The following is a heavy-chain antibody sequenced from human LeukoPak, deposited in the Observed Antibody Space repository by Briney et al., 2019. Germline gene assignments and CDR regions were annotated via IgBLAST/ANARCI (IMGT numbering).Heavy chain of an antibody. CDR2: INHSGST. CDR1: GGSIGSSSYY. Sequence: SETLSLTCTVSGGSIGSSSYYWGWIRQPPGKGLEWIGEINHSGSTNYNPSLKSRVTISLDTSKNQFSLKLSFVTAADTAVYYCARFWSGVDYLDYWGQGTLVTVSS. V-gene: IGHV4-39*07. CDR3: ARFWSGVDYLDY. J-gene: IGHJ4*02. D-gene: IGHD2-8*01.